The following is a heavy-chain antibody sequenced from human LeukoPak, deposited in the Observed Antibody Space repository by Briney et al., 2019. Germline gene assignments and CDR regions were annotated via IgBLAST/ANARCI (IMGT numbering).Heavy chain of an antibody. CDR1: GFSFSNYA. CDR3: TKGTIWLPFDY. CDR2: ISGSGGST. D-gene: IGHD5-18*01. Sequence: GGSLRLSCAASGFSFSNYAMSWARQAPGKGLEWVSAISGSGGSTYYADSVKGRFTISRDNSKNTLYLQMNSLRAEDTAVYYCTKGTIWLPFDYWGQGTLVTVSS. V-gene: IGHV3-23*01. J-gene: IGHJ4*02.